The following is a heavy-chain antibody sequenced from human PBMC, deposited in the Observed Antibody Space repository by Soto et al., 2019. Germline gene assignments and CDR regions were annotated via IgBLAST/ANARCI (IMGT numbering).Heavy chain of an antibody. V-gene: IGHV1-18*04. CDR1: GYTFTTYG. CDR3: ARVVKAGDYGDYGRYYFDY. D-gene: IGHD4-17*01. CDR2: ISAYSGNT. J-gene: IGHJ4*01. Sequence: QVQLVQSGAEVKKPGASVKVSCKASGYTFTTYGITWVRQAPGQGLEWMGWISAYSGNTNYGQKLQGRLTVTTDTSTHTAYMDLRSLRSDDTAVYYCARVVKAGDYGDYGRYYFDYWGHGTLVTVSS.